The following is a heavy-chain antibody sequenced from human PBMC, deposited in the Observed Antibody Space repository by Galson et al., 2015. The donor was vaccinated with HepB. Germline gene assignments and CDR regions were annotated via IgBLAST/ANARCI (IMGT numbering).Heavy chain of an antibody. CDR3: ANQIIAGGVHSVAY. CDR1: GFTFSRYA. J-gene: IGHJ4*02. V-gene: IGHV3-23*05. CDR2: IDTSDDST. Sequence: SLRLSCAASGFTFSRYAMTWVRPAPGKGLEWVSSIDTSDDSTYYADSVKGRFTISRDNYKNTLYLQMNSLRAEDTAMYYCANQIIAGGVHSVAYWGQGTLVTVSS. D-gene: IGHD2/OR15-2a*01.